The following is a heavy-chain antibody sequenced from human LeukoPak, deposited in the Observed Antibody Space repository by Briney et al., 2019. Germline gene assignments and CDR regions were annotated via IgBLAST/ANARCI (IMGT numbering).Heavy chain of an antibody. CDR3: ARHGARDIVATIGIYYYGMDV. CDR2: IYPGDSDT. D-gene: IGHD5-12*01. J-gene: IGHJ6*02. V-gene: IGHV5-51*01. CDR1: GYSFTSYW. Sequence: GESLKISCKGSGYSFTSYWIGWVRQMPGKGLEWMGIIYPGDSDTRYSPSFQGQVTILADKSISTAYLQWSSLKASDTAMYYCARHGARDIVATIGIYYYGMDVWGQGTTVTVSS.